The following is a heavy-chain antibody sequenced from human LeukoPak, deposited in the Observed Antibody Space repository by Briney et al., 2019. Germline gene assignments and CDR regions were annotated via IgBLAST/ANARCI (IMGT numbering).Heavy chain of an antibody. Sequence: PGGSLRLSCAASGFTFSSYEMNWVRQAPGKGLEWVSYISSSGSTIYYADSVKGRFTISRDNAKNSLYLQMNSLRAEDTAVYYCAKCFGSSTRSYYYYMDVWGKGTTVTVSS. CDR2: ISSSGSTI. V-gene: IGHV3-48*03. J-gene: IGHJ6*03. D-gene: IGHD2-2*01. CDR3: AKCFGSSTRSYYYYMDV. CDR1: GFTFSSYE.